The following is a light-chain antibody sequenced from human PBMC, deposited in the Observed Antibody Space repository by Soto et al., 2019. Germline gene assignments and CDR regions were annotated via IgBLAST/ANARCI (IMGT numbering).Light chain of an antibody. CDR1: SSNIGAGYD. CDR2: GNS. Sequence: QSVLTQPPSVSGAPGQRVTISCTGSSSNIGAGYDVHWYQQLPGTAPKLLIYGNSNRPSGVPDRFSGSKSGTSASLAITGLQAEDEADYYCGTWDSSLPVSVVFGGGTKLTVL. CDR3: GTWDSSLPVSVV. V-gene: IGLV1-40*01. J-gene: IGLJ2*01.